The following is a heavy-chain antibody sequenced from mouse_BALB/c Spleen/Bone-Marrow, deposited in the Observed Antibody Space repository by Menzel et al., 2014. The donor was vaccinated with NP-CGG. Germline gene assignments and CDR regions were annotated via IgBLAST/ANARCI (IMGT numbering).Heavy chain of an antibody. J-gene: IGHJ3*01. CDR1: GYTFTSYW. V-gene: IGHV1-5*01. Sequence: EVQLQQSGTVLARPGASVKMSCKASGYTFTSYWMHWVKQRPGQGGEWIGTIYPGNSDTSYNQKFKGKTKLTAVTSTSTAYMELSSLTNEDSVVYYCTRVITTGSAWFAYWGQGTLVTVS. CDR2: IYPGNSDT. D-gene: IGHD2-4*01. CDR3: TRVITTGSAWFAY.